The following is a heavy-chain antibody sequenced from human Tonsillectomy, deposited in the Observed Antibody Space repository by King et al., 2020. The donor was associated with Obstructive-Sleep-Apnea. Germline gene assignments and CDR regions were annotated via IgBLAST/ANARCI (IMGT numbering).Heavy chain of an antibody. CDR1: GGSFSGYY. Sequence: VQLQQWGAGLLKPSETLSLTCAVYGGSFSGYYWSWIRQPPGKGLEWIGELNHSGSTNYNPSLKSRVTISLDTSKNQFTLELRSVTAADTAVYYCARGGCGSIWRFDYWGQGTLVTVSS. CDR3: ARGGCGSIWRFDY. CDR2: LNHSGST. V-gene: IGHV4-34*01. J-gene: IGHJ4*02. D-gene: IGHD6-13*01.